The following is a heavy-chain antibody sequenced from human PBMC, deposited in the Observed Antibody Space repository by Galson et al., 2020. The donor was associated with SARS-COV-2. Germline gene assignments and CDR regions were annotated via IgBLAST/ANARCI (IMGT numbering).Heavy chain of an antibody. D-gene: IGHD3-16*01. Sequence: SETLSLTCTVSGGSISGYYWSWIRQPPGKGLECIGYIYHSGSTNYSPSLKSRVTISLDTSKNQFSLKLSSVTAADTAVYYCAALGTTSAYRWFDP. CDR1: GGSISGYY. CDR3: AALGTTSAYRWFDP. CDR2: IYHSGST. J-gene: IGHJ5*02. V-gene: IGHV4-59*01.